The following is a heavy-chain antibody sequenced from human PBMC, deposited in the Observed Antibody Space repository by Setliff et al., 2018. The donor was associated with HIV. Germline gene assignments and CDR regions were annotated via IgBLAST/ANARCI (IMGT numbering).Heavy chain of an antibody. J-gene: IGHJ4*02. CDR1: GFTFSSYE. Sequence: PGGSLRLSCAASGFTFSSYEMNWVRQAPGKGLEWVSDISNSGSTIYYADSVKGRFTISRDNAKNSLYLQMHSLRAEDTAIYYCATQTGFYNSHWYDYWGQGTMVTVSS. CDR2: ISNSGSTI. D-gene: IGHD6-13*01. V-gene: IGHV3-48*03. CDR3: ATQTGFYNSHWYDY.